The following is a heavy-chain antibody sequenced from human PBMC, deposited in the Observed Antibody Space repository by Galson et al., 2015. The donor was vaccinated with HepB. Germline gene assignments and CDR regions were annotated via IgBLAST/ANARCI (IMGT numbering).Heavy chain of an antibody. CDR3: ARKRRNSSSYYYYGMDV. Sequence: SVKVSCKASGGTFSSYAISWVRQAPGQGLEWMGGIIPIFGTANYAQKFQGRVTITADKSTSTAYMELSSLRSEDTAVYYCARKRRNSSSYYYYGMDVWGQGTTVTVSS. CDR2: IIPIFGTA. CDR1: GGTFSSYA. J-gene: IGHJ6*02. D-gene: IGHD6-13*01. V-gene: IGHV1-69*06.